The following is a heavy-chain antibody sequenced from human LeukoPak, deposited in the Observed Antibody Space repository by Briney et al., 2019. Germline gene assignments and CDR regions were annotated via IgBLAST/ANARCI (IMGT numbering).Heavy chain of an antibody. CDR2: IKQDGSEK. CDR1: GFTFSSYW. V-gene: IGHV3-7*01. Sequence: GGSLRLSCAASGFTFSSYWMSWVRQAPGKGLEWVANIKQDGSEKYYVDSVKGRFTISRDNAKNSLYLQMNSLRAEDTAVYYCARDNVDTAMVTAVNPIDYWGQGTLVTVSS. CDR3: ARDNVDTAMVTAVNPIDY. J-gene: IGHJ4*02. D-gene: IGHD5-18*01.